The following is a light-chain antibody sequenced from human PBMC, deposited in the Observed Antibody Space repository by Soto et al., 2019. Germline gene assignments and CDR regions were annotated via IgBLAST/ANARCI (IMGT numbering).Light chain of an antibody. Sequence: IVLTQSPATLSLSPGERANLSWSASQTVSSSLAWYQQKPGQAPRLLIYEVSNRATGIPARFSGSGSGADFTLTISSLEPGDFALYYCQQHINWPLTFGGGTKVDI. V-gene: IGKV3-11*01. CDR1: QTVSSS. J-gene: IGKJ4*01. CDR3: QQHINWPLT. CDR2: EVS.